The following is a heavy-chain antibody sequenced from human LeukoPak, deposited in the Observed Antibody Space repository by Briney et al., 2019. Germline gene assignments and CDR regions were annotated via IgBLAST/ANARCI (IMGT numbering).Heavy chain of an antibody. CDR3: ARDPVEWELLLDY. CDR2: MNIDGSEK. CDR1: GFTVSSNY. Sequence: GGSLRLSCAASGFTVSSNYMNWVRQAPGKRLEWVANMNIDGSEKYYADSAKGRFTISRDNARNSVYLQMNSLRVEDTAVYYCARDPVEWELLLDYWGQGTLVTVSS. J-gene: IGHJ4*02. D-gene: IGHD1-26*01. V-gene: IGHV3-7*01.